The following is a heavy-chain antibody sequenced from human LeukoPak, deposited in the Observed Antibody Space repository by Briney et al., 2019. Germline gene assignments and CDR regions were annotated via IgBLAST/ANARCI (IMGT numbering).Heavy chain of an antibody. CDR1: GGSISSSSYY. D-gene: IGHD2-2*01. CDR2: IYYSGST. J-gene: IGHJ5*02. CDR3: ARVRRSTSCYWFDP. Sequence: SETLSLTCTVSGGSISSSSYYWSWIRQPPGTGLEWIGYIYYSGSTYYNPSLKSRVTISVDTSKNQFSLKLSSVTAADTAVYYCARVRRSTSCYWFDPWGQGTLVTVSS. V-gene: IGHV4-30-4*08.